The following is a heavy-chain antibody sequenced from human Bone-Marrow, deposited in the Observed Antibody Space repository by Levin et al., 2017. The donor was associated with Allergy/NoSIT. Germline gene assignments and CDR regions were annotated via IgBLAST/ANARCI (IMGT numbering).Heavy chain of an antibody. D-gene: IGHD6-13*01. CDR1: GYTFTSYD. V-gene: IGHV1-8*01. J-gene: IGHJ5*02. Sequence: GESLKISCKASGYTFTSYDINWVRQATGQGLEWMGWMNPNSGNTGYAQKFQGRVTMTRNTSISTAYMELSSLRSEDTAVYYCARVGENSSSWGNWFDPWGQGTLVTVSS. CDR2: MNPNSGNT. CDR3: ARVGENSSSWGNWFDP.